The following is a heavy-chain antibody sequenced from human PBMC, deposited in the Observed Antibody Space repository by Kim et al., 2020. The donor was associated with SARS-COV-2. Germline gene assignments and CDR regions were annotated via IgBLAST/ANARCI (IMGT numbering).Heavy chain of an antibody. CDR3: ARDMGSSWAFYGMDV. J-gene: IGHJ6*02. CDR2: IYYSGST. V-gene: IGHV4-59*13. CDR1: GGSISSYY. D-gene: IGHD6-13*01. Sequence: SETLSLTCTVSGGSISSYYWSWIRQPPGKGLEWIGYIYYSGSTNYNPSLKSRVTISVDTSKNQFSLKLSSVTAADTAVYYCARDMGSSWAFYGMDVWGQGTTVTVSS.